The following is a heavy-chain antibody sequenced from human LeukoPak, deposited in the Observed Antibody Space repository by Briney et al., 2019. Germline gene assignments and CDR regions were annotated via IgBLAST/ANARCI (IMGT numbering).Heavy chain of an antibody. CDR3: ARDYYDGSAYYSYYEY. D-gene: IGHD3-22*01. V-gene: IGHV3-53*01. J-gene: IGHJ4*02. CDR2: LYSNGNT. Sequence: GGSLRLSCAASGFTFTDHAMSWVRQAPGKGLEWVSTLYSNGNTFYADSVKGRFTISRDNSKNTLSLQMNSLRAEDTAVYYCARDYYDGSAYYSYYEYWGQGTLVTVSS. CDR1: GFTFTDHA.